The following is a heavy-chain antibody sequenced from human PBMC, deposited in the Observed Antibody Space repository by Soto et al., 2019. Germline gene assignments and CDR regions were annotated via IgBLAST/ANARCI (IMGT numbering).Heavy chain of an antibody. V-gene: IGHV3-23*01. CDR1: GFTFSSYA. D-gene: IGHD3-3*01. CDR2: ISGSGGST. J-gene: IGHJ4*02. CDR3: AKGASYDFWSGFRLDY. Sequence: GGSLRLSCAASGFTFSSYAMSWVRQAPGKGLEWVSAISGSGGSTYYADSVKGRFTISRDNSKNTLYLQMNSLRAEDTAVYYCAKGASYDFWSGFRLDYWGQGTLVTVSS.